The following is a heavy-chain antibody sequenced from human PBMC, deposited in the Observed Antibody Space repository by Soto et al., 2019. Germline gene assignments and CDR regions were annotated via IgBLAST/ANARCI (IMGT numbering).Heavy chain of an antibody. D-gene: IGHD6-19*01. CDR1: GFNFNIYA. V-gene: IGHV3-30-3*01. CDR2: ISYEGSDK. CDR3: ARDHRASGWYAVES. Sequence: QVQLVESGGGVVQPGRSLRLSCVASGFNFNIYAMHWARQAPGKGLEWVAVISYEGSDKHYADSVKGRFTISRDNSKNTLYLQLNSLRPDDTAVYYCARDHRASGWYAVESWGQGTLVTVSS. J-gene: IGHJ4*02.